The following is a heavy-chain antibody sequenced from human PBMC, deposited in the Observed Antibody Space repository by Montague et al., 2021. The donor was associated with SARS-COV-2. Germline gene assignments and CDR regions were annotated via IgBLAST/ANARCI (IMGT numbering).Heavy chain of an antibody. V-gene: IGHV3-48*03. D-gene: IGHD2-2*01. Sequence: SLRLSCAASGFTFTHYEMNWVRQAPGKGLEWVSYISSSGSIIYYSDSVKGLFTISRDVAKNSLYLQMSSLRAEDTAVYYCARDREYCSSASCYDIYYGMDVWGPGTTVTVSS. J-gene: IGHJ6*02. CDR3: ARDREYCSSASCYDIYYGMDV. CDR2: ISSSGSII. CDR1: GFTFTHYE.